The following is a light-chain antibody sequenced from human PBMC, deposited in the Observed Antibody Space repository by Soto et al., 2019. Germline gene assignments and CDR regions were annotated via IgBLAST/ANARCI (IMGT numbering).Light chain of an antibody. V-gene: IGKV1-39*01. CDR2: DAT. CDR3: QQSFVTPRT. CDR1: QTLKSY. Sequence: IQMTQSPSSLSASVGDRVTITCRASQTLKSYLNWYQHKPGKAPNLLIHDATTLHTGVPSRFSGSGSGTDFTLTISSLQPEDFATYYCQQSFVTPRTFGQGTKVDIK. J-gene: IGKJ1*01.